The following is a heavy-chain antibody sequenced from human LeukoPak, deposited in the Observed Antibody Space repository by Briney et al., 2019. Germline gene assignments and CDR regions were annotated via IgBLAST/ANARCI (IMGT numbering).Heavy chain of an antibody. V-gene: IGHV3-53*01. D-gene: IGHD3-10*01. CDR1: GFTVSTNY. J-gene: IGHJ4*02. CDR3: GGDDSGTSYNNFDY. Sequence: GRSLRLSCAASGFTVSTNYMSWVRQAPGKGLEWVSFIYSGGNTYYADSVKGRFTISRDNSKNTLYLQMNSLRAEDTAVYYCGGDDSGTSYNNFDYWGQGTLVTVSS. CDR2: IYSGGNT.